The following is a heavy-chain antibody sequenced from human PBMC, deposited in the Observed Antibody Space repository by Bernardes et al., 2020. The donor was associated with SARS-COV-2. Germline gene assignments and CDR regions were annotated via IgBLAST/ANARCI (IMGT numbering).Heavy chain of an antibody. Sequence: GGSLRLSCAASGFTFDDYAMHWVRQAPGKGLEWVSGISWNSGSIGYADSVKGRFTISRDNAKNSLYLQMNSLRAEDTALYYCAKDNYYYYGMDVWGQGTTVTVSS. CDR1: GFTFDDYA. V-gene: IGHV3-9*01. J-gene: IGHJ6*02. CDR3: AKDNYYYYGMDV. CDR2: ISWNSGSI.